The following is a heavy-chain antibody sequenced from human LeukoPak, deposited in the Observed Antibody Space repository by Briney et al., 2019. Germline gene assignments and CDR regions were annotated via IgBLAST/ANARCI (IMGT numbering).Heavy chain of an antibody. CDR3: AAPKSSIAVAGSNFDY. CDR1: GGTFSSYA. J-gene: IGHJ4*02. D-gene: IGHD6-19*01. Sequence: ASVKVSCKASGGTFSSYAISWVRQAPGQGLEWMGGIIPILGTANYAQKFQGRVTITADKSTSTAYMELSSLRSEDTAVYYCAAPKSSIAVAGSNFDYWGQGTLVTVSS. V-gene: IGHV1-69*10. CDR2: IIPILGTA.